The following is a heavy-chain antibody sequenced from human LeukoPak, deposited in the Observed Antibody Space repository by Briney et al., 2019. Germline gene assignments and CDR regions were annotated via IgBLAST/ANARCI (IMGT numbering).Heavy chain of an antibody. D-gene: IGHD6-6*01. J-gene: IGHJ5*02. V-gene: IGHV4-59*01. CDR3: ASTSIAARPFWFDP. CDR1: GGSISSYY. Sequence: PSETLSLTCTVSGGSISSYYWSWIRQPPGKGLELIGYIYYSGSTNYNPSLKSRVTISVDTSKNQFSLKLSSVTAADTAVYYCASTSIAARPFWFDPWGQGTLVTVSS. CDR2: IYYSGST.